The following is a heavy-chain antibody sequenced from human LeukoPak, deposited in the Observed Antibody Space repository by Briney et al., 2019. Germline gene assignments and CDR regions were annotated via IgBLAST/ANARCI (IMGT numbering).Heavy chain of an antibody. Sequence: GASVKVSCKASGYTFTSYAMHWVRQAPGQRLEWMGWINAGKGNTKYSQKFQGRVTITRDTSASTAYMELSSLRSEDTAVYYCARDLPGLPLVNWGQGTLVTVSS. CDR3: ARDLPGLPLVN. CDR1: GYTFTSYA. V-gene: IGHV1-3*01. D-gene: IGHD2-15*01. J-gene: IGHJ4*02. CDR2: INAGKGNT.